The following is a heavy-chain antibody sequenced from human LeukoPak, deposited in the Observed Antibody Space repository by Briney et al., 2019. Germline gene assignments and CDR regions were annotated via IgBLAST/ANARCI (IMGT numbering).Heavy chain of an antibody. CDR1: GYTFTGYG. V-gene: IGHV1-18*01. Sequence: ASVKVSCKASGYTFTGYGISWVRQAPGQGLEWMGWISAYNGNTNYAQKLQGRVTMTTDTSTSTAYMELRSLRSDDTAVYYCARDWYYYGSGRNYIDYWGQGTLVTVSS. CDR2: ISAYNGNT. J-gene: IGHJ4*02. CDR3: ARDWYYYGSGRNYIDY. D-gene: IGHD3-10*01.